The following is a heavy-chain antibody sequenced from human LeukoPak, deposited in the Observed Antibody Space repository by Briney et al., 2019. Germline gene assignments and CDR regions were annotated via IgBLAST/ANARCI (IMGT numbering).Heavy chain of an antibody. V-gene: IGHV3-7*01. D-gene: IGHD6-6*01. Sequence: GGSLRLSCVGSGFTFSDACISCVRQAPGKGLECGANIKQDGSEKSYVDSVKGRFTISRDNAKNSMYLQMNSLRAEDTAVYYCARDPPYSSSDDYWGQGTLVTVSS. CDR1: GFTFSDAC. CDR2: IKQDGSEK. J-gene: IGHJ4*02. CDR3: ARDPPYSSSDDY.